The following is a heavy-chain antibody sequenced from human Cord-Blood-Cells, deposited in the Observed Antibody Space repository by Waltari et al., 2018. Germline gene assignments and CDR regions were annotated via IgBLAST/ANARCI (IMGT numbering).Heavy chain of an antibody. CDR1: GYTFTSYD. Sequence: QVQLVQSGAEVKKPGASVKVSCKASGYTFTSYDINRVRQATGQGLEWMGWLRPDRGNTGYAPKCQGIVTITRSTSISTAYMELGSLRSEDTAVYYCARGVVPAALYYYYGMDVWGQGTTVTVSS. J-gene: IGHJ6*02. V-gene: IGHV1-8*03. D-gene: IGHD2-2*01. CDR3: ARGVVPAALYYYYGMDV. CDR2: LRPDRGNT.